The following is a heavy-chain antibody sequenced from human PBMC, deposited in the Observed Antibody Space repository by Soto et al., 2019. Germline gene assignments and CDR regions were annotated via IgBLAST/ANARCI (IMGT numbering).Heavy chain of an antibody. CDR1: GGSFSGYY. D-gene: IGHD2-2*01. Sequence: SETLSLTCAVYGGSFSGYYWSWIRQPPGKGLEWIGEINHSGSTNYNPSLKSRVTISVDTSKNQFSLKLSSVTAADTAVYYCARGPRRFPTIVVVPAYGNWFDPWGQGTLVTVSS. CDR2: INHSGST. CDR3: ARGPRRFPTIVVVPAYGNWFDP. J-gene: IGHJ5*02. V-gene: IGHV4-34*01.